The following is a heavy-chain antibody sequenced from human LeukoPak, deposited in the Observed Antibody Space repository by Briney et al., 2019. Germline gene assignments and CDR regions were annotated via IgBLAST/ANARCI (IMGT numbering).Heavy chain of an antibody. CDR1: GGSISSYY. CDR2: IYYSGST. V-gene: IGHV4-59*08. D-gene: IGHD3-22*01. CDR3: ARGRYYYDSSGSTIARDFDY. J-gene: IGHJ4*02. Sequence: PSETLSLACTVSGGSISSYYWSWIRQPPGKGLEWIGYIYYSGSTNYNPSLKSRVTISVDTSKNQFSLKLSSVTAADTAVYYCARGRYYYDSSGSTIARDFDYWGQGTLVTVSS.